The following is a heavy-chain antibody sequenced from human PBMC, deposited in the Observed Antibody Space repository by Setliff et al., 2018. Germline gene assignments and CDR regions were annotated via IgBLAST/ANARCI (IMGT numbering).Heavy chain of an antibody. J-gene: IGHJ3*01. V-gene: IGHV3-7*01. CDR3: ARDRWKVIVNRGDDAFDL. D-gene: IGHD3-22*01. Sequence: GSLRLSCAASRFTFSNYWMSWVRQAPGKGLEWVANIKEDGSEKYYVDSVKGRFTISRDNAKNSLDLQMYNLRDEDTAVYYCARDRWKVIVNRGDDAFDLWGQGTMVTVSS. CDR1: RFTFSNYW. CDR2: IKEDGSEK.